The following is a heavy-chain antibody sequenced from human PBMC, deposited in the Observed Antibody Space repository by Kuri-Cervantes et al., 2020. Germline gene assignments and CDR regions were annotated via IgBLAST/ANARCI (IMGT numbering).Heavy chain of an antibody. CDR2: IWYDGSNK. CDR1: GFTFSSYG. D-gene: IGHD3-10*01. CDR3: ARDRYYYGSGSSAYYYYYGMDV. Sequence: GESLKISCAASGFTFSSYGMHWVRQAPGKGLEWVAVIWYDGSNKYYADSVRGRFTISRDNSKNTLYLQMNSLRAEDTAMYYCARDRYYYGSGSSAYYYYYGMDVWGQGTTVTVSS. V-gene: IGHV3-33*01. J-gene: IGHJ6*02.